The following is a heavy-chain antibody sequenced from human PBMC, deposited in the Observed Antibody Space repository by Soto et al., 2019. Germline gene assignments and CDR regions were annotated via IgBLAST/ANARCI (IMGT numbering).Heavy chain of an antibody. CDR3: ARRKAGAGIGIGYYYHFMDV. CDR2: IYYSGST. CDR1: GDSISSYY. D-gene: IGHD6-19*01. J-gene: IGHJ6*03. V-gene: IGHV4-59*08. Sequence: PSETLSLTCTVSGDSISSYYWSWIRQPPGKGLEWIGYIYYSGSTNYNPSLKSRVTISVDTSKNQISLKVSSVTAADTAVYYCARRKAGAGIGIGYYYHFMDVWGKGTTVTVSS.